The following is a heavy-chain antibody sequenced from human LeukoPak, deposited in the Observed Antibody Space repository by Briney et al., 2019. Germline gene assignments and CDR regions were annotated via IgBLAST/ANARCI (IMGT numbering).Heavy chain of an antibody. D-gene: IGHD1-1*01. Sequence: SQTLSLTCAVSGGSISSGDYSWSWIRQPPGKGLEWIGYIFQSGSTYYNPSPKSRVTISVDRSKNQFSLKLSSVTAADTAVYYCARVGSDWNDVRYNWFDPWGQGTLVTVSS. J-gene: IGHJ5*02. CDR1: GGSISSGDYS. CDR3: ARVGSDWNDVRYNWFDP. V-gene: IGHV4-30-2*01. CDR2: IFQSGST.